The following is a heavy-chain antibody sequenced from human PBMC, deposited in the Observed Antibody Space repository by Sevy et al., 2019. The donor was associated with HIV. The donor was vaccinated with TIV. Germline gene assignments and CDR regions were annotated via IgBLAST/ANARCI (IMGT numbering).Heavy chain of an antibody. CDR2: ITSGSSYI. CDR1: GFTFSDYA. Sequence: GGSLRLSCAASGFTFSDYAINWVRQAPGKGLEWVSSITSGSSYIFYADSVKGRFTVSRDNAKNSLYLKMNSLRAEDTAVYYCARDKTILEGRYGMDVWGQGTTVTVSS. J-gene: IGHJ6*02. V-gene: IGHV3-21*01. D-gene: IGHD3-3*01. CDR3: ARDKTILEGRYGMDV.